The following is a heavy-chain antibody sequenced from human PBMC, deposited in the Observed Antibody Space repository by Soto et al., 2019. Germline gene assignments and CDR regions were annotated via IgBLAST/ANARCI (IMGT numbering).Heavy chain of an antibody. CDR2: INHSGST. D-gene: IGHD3-9*01. CDR1: GGSFSGYY. Sequence: QVQLQQWGAGLLKPSETLSLTCAVYGGSFSGYYWSWIRQPPGKGLEWIGEINHSGSTNYNPSLKSRVTISVDTSKNQFSLKLSSVTAADTAVYYCARGHYAVLTGYYTRGPPHDYWGQGTLVTVSS. CDR3: ARGHYAVLTGYYTRGPPHDY. J-gene: IGHJ4*02. V-gene: IGHV4-34*01.